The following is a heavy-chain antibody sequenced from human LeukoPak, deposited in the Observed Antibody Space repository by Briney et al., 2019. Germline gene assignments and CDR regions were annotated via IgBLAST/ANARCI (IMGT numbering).Heavy chain of an antibody. J-gene: IGHJ4*02. Sequence: SETLSLTCTVSGGSISSYYWSWIRQPPGKGLEWIGYIYYSGSTSYNPSLMSRVTISMDTSKKQFSLKLSSVTAADTAVYYCASHEGSGTTLWGQGTLVSVSS. D-gene: IGHD6-19*01. V-gene: IGHV4-59*08. CDR1: GGSISSYY. CDR2: IYYSGST. CDR3: ASHEGSGTTL.